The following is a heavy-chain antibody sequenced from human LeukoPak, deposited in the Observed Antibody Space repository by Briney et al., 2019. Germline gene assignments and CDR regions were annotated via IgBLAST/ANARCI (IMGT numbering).Heavy chain of an antibody. V-gene: IGHV3-30*18. Sequence: QPGRSLRLSCVASGFTFSNYGMHWVRQAPGKGLEWVAVISYDGSNKYYADSVKGRFTISRDNSKNTLYLQMNSLRAEDTAVYYCAKSSSSWYFDYWGQGTLVTVSS. CDR2: ISYDGSNK. CDR1: GFTFSNYG. CDR3: AKSSSSWYFDY. J-gene: IGHJ4*02. D-gene: IGHD6-13*01.